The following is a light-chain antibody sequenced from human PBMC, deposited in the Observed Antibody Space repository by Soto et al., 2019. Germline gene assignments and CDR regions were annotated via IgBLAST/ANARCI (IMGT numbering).Light chain of an antibody. CDR3: QQGHNWPLT. V-gene: IGKV3-15*01. CDR1: QSISSE. CDR2: GAS. Sequence: EIVMTQSPATLSVSPGESATLSCRASQSISSELAWYQQKPGQPPRLLIYGASIRATGVPARFTGSGSGSDFTLTISGLQSEDFAVYYCQQGHNWPLTFGQGTRLEI. J-gene: IGKJ2*01.